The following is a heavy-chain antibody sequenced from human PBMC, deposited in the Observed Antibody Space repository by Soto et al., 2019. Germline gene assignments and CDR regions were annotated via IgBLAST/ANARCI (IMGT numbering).Heavy chain of an antibody. D-gene: IGHD1-1*01. CDR1: GYSFTSYG. V-gene: IGHV1-18*01. Sequence: ASVKVSCKXSGYSFTSYGITWVRQAPGQGLEWMGWISVYNGNTNYAQKFQGRVTMTTDTSTSTAYMELRSLRSDDTAVYYCARDNDRFDYWGQGTLVTVSS. CDR3: ARDNDRFDY. CDR2: ISVYNGNT. J-gene: IGHJ4*02.